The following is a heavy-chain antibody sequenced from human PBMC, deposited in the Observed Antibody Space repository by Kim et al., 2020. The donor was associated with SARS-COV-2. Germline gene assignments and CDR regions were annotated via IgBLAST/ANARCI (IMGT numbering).Heavy chain of an antibody. CDR3: ASDSNNWYTFDS. J-gene: IGHJ4*02. Sequence: SETLSLTCNVSGGSITSSSYYWGWIRQPPGKGLEWIGSMYYSGTTYYNPSLKSRVTISVDTSKNQFSLMLNSVTAADTAVYHCASDSNNWYTFDSWGQGTLVTVSS. CDR1: GGSITSSSYY. CDR2: MYYSGTT. D-gene: IGHD6-13*01. V-gene: IGHV4-39*01.